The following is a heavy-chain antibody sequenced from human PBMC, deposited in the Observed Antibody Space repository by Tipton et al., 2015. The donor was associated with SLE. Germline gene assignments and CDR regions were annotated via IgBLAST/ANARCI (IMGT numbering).Heavy chain of an antibody. Sequence: SGFTFSSYWMHWVRQAPGKGLVWVSRINSDGSSTSYADSVKGRFTTSRDNAKNTLYLQMNSLRAEDTAVYYCAREGYSSGWYGVLVFGGQGTLSPVSS. CDR1: GFTFSSYW. CDR2: INSDGSST. V-gene: IGHV3-74*01. CDR3: AREGYSSGWYGVLVF. D-gene: IGHD6-13*01. J-gene: IGHJ1*01.